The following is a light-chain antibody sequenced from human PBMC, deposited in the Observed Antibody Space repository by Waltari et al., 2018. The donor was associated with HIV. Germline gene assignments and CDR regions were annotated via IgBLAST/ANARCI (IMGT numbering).Light chain of an antibody. V-gene: IGLV7-46*01. CDR3: LLSYGSVRL. Sequence: QTVVPQEPSLTVSPAGTVTLACGPTTGTVTSHHHPYWFQRTPGQAPRTLVYDATDKHSWTPARFSPSFLAGKAALTLTAAQPEDEADYYCLLSYGSVRLFGGGTRLTV. CDR2: DAT. CDR1: TGTVTSHHH. J-gene: IGLJ2*01.